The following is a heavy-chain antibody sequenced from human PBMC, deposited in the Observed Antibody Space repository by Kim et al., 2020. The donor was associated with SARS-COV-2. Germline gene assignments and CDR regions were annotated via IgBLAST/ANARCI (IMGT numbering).Heavy chain of an antibody. V-gene: IGHV3-21*01. Sequence: GGSLRLSCAASGFTFSSYSMNWVRQAPGKGLEWVSSISSSSSYIYYADSVKGRFTISRDNAKNSLYLQMNSLRAEVTAVYYCARERSPYGGAGSYYSNYYYGMDVWGQGTTVTVSS. D-gene: IGHD3-10*01. CDR3: ARERSPYGGAGSYYSNYYYGMDV. CDR2: ISSSSSYI. CDR1: GFTFSSYS. J-gene: IGHJ6*02.